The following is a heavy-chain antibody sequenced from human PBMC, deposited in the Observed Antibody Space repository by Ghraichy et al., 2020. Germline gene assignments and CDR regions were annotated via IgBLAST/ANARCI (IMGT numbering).Heavy chain of an antibody. CDR1: GFTFSSYG. CDR2: IWYDGSNK. D-gene: IGHD3-10*01. J-gene: IGHJ6*03. Sequence: GGSLRLSCAASGFTFSSYGMHWVRQAPGKGLEWVAVIWYDGSNKYYADSVKGRFTISRDNSKNTLYLQMNSLRAEDTAVYYCAREARAGFYYYYYMDVWGKGTTVTVSS. CDR3: AREARAGFYYYYYMDV. V-gene: IGHV3-33*01.